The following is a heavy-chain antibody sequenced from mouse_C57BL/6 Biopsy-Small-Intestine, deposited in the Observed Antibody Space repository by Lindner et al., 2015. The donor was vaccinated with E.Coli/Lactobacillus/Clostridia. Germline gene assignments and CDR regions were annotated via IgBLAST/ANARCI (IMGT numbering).Heavy chain of an antibody. CDR1: GYTFSDYY. J-gene: IGHJ3*01. V-gene: IGHV1-53*01. CDR3: ATDGRWGSRAFHI. Sequence: SVKVSCKASGYTFSDYYVHWLRQAPGQGLEWMGWMNPKNGGTNYAQNFQGCVTMTRDMSINTAYMELSSLTSDDSAVYYCATDGRWGSRAFHIWGHGTLVIVSS. D-gene: IGHD3-1*01. CDR2: MNPKNGGT.